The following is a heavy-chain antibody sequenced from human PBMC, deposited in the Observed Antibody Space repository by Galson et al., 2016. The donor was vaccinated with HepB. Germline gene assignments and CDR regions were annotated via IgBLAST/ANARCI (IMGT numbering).Heavy chain of an antibody. V-gene: IGHV3-23*01. CDR1: GFTFRNYA. J-gene: IGHJ4*02. CDR2: IDGPTPNT. D-gene: IGHD6-19*01. CDR3: TTWLSHHFDY. Sequence: SLRLSCAASGFTFRNYALSWVRRAPGKGLEWVSHIDGPTPNTHYADSVRGRFSIYRDNSRDTLYLQMDSLTAEDSAIYYCTTWLSHHFDYWGQGTLVTVSS.